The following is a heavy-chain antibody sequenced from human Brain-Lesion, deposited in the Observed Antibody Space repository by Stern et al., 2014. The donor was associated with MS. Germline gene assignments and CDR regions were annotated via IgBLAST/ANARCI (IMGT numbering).Heavy chain of an antibody. CDR3: ARDQRGITIFGVVTDYYYLGMDV. Sequence: VQLVESGAEVKKPGDSVKVSCKTSGYIFTGYYIHWVRQAPGQGIEWMALVNPNTGGNTHDHKFQGRVTLSRDTSISTAYVELSSLTSDDPAVYYCARDQRGITIFGVVTDYYYLGMDVWGQGTTVTVCS. CDR1: GYIFTGYY. J-gene: IGHJ6*02. V-gene: IGHV1-2*02. CDR2: VNPNTGGN. D-gene: IGHD3-3*01.